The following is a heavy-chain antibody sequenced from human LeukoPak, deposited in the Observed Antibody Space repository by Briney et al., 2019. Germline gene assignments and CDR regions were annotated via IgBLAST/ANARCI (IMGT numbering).Heavy chain of an antibody. CDR2: IWSDGSNE. CDR1: GFSFSTYA. Sequence: GMSLRLSCAASGFSFSTYAMHWVRQAPGKGLDWVAMIWSDGSNEYYADSVKGRFTISRDNSKNTLYLQMNSLRAEDTAVYYCAKWYCTTSTCYYDYWGQGTLVTVSS. CDR3: AKWYCTTSTCYYDY. J-gene: IGHJ4*02. D-gene: IGHD2-8*01. V-gene: IGHV3-33*06.